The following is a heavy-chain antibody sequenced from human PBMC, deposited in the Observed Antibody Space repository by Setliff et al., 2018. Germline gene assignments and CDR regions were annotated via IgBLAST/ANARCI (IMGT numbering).Heavy chain of an antibody. Sequence: KTSETLSLTCTVYGESFSDYYWGWIRQSPGKRPEWIAEINQSGNTNYNPSLNSRVSVSVDTPTNQFSLKVFSVTAADTAVYYCRFWSSYYKNDYWAQGTLVTVSS. CDR1: GESFSDYY. CDR2: INQSGNT. V-gene: IGHV4-34*01. J-gene: IGHJ4*02. D-gene: IGHD3-3*01. CDR3: RFWSSYYKNDY.